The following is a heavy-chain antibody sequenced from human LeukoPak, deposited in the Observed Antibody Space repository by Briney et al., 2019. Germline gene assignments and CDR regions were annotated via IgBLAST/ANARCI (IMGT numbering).Heavy chain of an antibody. D-gene: IGHD6-6*01. CDR1: GGSMSPYY. V-gene: IGHV4-59*08. Sequence: PSETLSLTCTVSGGSMSPYYWSWIRQPPGKGLEWIGYIFHSGKTKYNSSLKSRVSISVDTSKNQFSLKLSSVTAADTAVYYCARAPSIAARPGWFDPWGQGTLVTVSS. CDR3: ARAPSIAARPGWFDP. CDR2: IFHSGKT. J-gene: IGHJ5*02.